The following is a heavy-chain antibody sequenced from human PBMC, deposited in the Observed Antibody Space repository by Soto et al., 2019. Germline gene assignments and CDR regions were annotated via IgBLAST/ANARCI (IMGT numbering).Heavy chain of an antibody. CDR2: ISAYNGNT. J-gene: IGHJ4*02. V-gene: IGHV1-18*01. CDR3: ASDDSQFLDYFDY. CDR1: GYTFTSYG. D-gene: IGHD3-3*01. Sequence: GASVKVSCKASGYTFTSYGISWVRQAPGQGLEGMGWISAYNGNTNYAQKLQGRVTMTTDTSTSTAYRELGSLRSDDTAGYYWASDDSQFLDYFDYWGQGTLVTVSS.